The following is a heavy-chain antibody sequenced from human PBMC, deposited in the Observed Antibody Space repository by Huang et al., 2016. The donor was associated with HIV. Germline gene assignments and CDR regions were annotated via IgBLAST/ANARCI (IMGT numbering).Heavy chain of an antibody. J-gene: IGHJ4*02. D-gene: IGHD6-13*01. Sequence: EVQLLESGGGLVQPGGSLRLSCAASGFTFSSYAMSWVRQAPVKGLGWVSSITGRGSSSYYADSVKGRFTISRDNSKNTLYLQMNSLRAEDTAIYYCAKADSGAAAGSLVDYWGQGTLVTVSS. CDR2: ITGRGSSS. V-gene: IGHV3-23*01. CDR3: AKADSGAAAGSLVDY. CDR1: GFTFSSYA.